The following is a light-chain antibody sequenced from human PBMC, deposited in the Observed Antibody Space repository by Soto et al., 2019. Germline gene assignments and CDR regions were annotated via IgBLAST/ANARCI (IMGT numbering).Light chain of an antibody. CDR1: QSVSTY. J-gene: IGKJ1*01. Sequence: EIVLKPSPATLSLSPVERATLSCRASQSVSTYLAWYQQKARRPPRLLIYDASKRAPCIPARFSGSGSGTDFTLTISSLEPEDVAVYYCQQSSNWQGTFGRGTKVDIK. CDR3: QQSSNWQGT. CDR2: DAS. V-gene: IGKV3-11*01.